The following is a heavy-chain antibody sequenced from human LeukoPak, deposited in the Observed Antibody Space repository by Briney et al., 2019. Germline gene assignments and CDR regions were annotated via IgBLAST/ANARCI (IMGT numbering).Heavy chain of an antibody. CDR2: INPNSGGT. CDR3: AREDDYYDSSGYYHFDY. CDR1: GYTFTGYY. D-gene: IGHD3-22*01. Sequence: ASVKVSCKASGYTFTGYYMHWLRQAPGQGLEWMGWINPNSGGTNYAQKFQGRVTMTRDTSISTAYMELSRLRSDDTAVYYCAREDDYYDSSGYYHFDYWGQGTLVTVSS. J-gene: IGHJ4*02. V-gene: IGHV1-2*02.